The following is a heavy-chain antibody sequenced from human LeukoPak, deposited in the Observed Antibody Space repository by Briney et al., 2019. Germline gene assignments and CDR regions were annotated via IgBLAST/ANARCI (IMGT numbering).Heavy chain of an antibody. D-gene: IGHD2-15*01. CDR2: IYTSGST. V-gene: IGHV4-39*07. CDR1: GGSISGSSYF. J-gene: IGHJ4*02. Sequence: SETLSLTCTVSGGSISGSSYFWAWVRQPPGKGLEWIGRIYTSGSTNYNPSLKSRVTMSVDTSKNQFSLKLSSVTAADTAVYYCARDGAPHCSGGSCDPGFLYYFDYWGQGTLVTVSS. CDR3: ARDGAPHCSGGSCDPGFLYYFDY.